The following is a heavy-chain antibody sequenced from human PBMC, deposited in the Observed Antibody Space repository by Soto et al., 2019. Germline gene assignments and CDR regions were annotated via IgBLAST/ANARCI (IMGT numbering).Heavy chain of an antibody. CDR3: ASGVGATTFLYYDGMDV. V-gene: IGHV1-69*01. CDR1: GGTFSRYA. Sequence: QVQLVQSGAEVKKPGSWVKVSCKASGGTFSRYAISWLRQAPGQGLEWMGGIIPILGTANYAQKFQGRVTITADESTSTVYREVSSLRSEDTAVYYCASGVGATTFLYYDGMDVWGQGTTVTVSS. J-gene: IGHJ6*02. CDR2: IIPILGTA. D-gene: IGHD1-26*01.